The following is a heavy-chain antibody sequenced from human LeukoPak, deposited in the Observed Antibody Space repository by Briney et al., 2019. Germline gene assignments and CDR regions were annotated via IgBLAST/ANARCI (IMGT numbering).Heavy chain of an antibody. J-gene: IGHJ6*02. CDR3: ARDNVGYYGMDV. CDR2: ISSSGSTI. V-gene: IGHV3-48*04. D-gene: IGHD3-16*01. CDR1: GFTFSSYA. Sequence: GGSLRLSCAASGFTFSSYAMSWVRQAPGKGLEWVSYISSSGSTICYADSVKGRFTISRDNAKNSLYLQMNSLRAEDTAVYYCARDNVGYYGMDVWGQGTTVTVSS.